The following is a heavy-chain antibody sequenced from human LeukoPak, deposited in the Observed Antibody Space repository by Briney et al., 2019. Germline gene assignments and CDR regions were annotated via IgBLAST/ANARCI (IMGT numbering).Heavy chain of an antibody. D-gene: IGHD6-13*01. CDR3: ASGRWDWFDP. Sequence: SETLSLTCTVSGGSISSYYWSWIRQPAGKGLEWIGRIYTSGSTTYNPSLMSRLTMSVDTSKNLFSLKLSSVTAADTAVYYCASGRWDWFDPWGQGTLVTVSS. V-gene: IGHV4-4*07. J-gene: IGHJ5*02. CDR1: GGSISSYY. CDR2: IYTSGST.